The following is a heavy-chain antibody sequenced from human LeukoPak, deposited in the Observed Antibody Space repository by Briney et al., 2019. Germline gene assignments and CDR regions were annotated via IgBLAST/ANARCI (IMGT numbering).Heavy chain of an antibody. D-gene: IGHD3-10*01. V-gene: IGHV3-20*04. CDR3: ARIGQGGSGWYYYYYMDV. CDR1: GFTFDDYG. J-gene: IGHJ6*03. Sequence: GGSLRLSCAASGFTFDDYGMSWVRQAPGKGLEWVSGINWNGGSTGYADSVKGRFTISRDNAKNSLYLQMNSLRAEDTALYYCARIGQGGSGWYYYYYMDVWGKGTTVTVSS. CDR2: INWNGGST.